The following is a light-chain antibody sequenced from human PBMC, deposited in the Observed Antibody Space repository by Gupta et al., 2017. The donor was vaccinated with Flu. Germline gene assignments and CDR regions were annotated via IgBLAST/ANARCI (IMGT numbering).Light chain of an antibody. V-gene: IGLV2-14*01. CDR1: SSDVGGHNY. J-gene: IGLJ3*02. CDR3: SSYTSSSTLV. CDR2: EVS. Sequence: QSALTQPASVSGSPGQSITISCTGTSSDVGGHNYVSWYQHHPGKAPKLMIYEVSNRPSGVSNRFSGSKSGNTASLTISGLQAEDEADDHCSSYTSSSTLVFGGGTKLTVL.